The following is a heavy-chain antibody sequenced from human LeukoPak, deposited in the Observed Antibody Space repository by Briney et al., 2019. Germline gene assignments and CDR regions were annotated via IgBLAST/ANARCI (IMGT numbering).Heavy chain of an antibody. D-gene: IGHD4-17*01. CDR3: ARVLRATVTPDH. Sequence: PGGSLRLSCTASGFTFNIYSMSWVRQAPGKGLEWVSYIDSSSSSIYYADSVEGRFTISRVNAKDSLYLQMNSLRAEDTAVYFCARVLRATVTPDHWGPGTLVTVSS. CDR1: GFTFNIYS. V-gene: IGHV3-48*04. CDR2: IDSSSSSI. J-gene: IGHJ4*02.